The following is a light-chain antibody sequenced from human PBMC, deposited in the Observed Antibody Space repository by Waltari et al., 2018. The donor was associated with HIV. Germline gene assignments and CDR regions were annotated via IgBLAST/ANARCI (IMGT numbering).Light chain of an antibody. CDR3: SSYKSTTTLLSWE. Sequence: QSALTQPASVSGSLGQSITISCTGTSSDVGASSYVSWFQQHPGKAPKLIIYDVTNRPSGVSNRFSGSKSGYTASLTISGLQAEDEADYYCSSYKSTTTLLSWEFGGGTKLTVL. CDR1: SSDVGASSY. V-gene: IGLV2-14*03. CDR2: DVT. J-gene: IGLJ3*02.